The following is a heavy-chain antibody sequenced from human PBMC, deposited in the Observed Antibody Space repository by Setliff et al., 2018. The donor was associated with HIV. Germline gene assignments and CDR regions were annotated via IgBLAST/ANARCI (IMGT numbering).Heavy chain of an antibody. Sequence: KPSETLSLTCAVYGGSFSDYSWNWIRQPPGKELEWIGEINHSGGTNYNPSLKSRVTISLDTSKNQSSLKLTSVTAADTALYYCARGRYHYMDVWGKGTTVTVSS. J-gene: IGHJ6*03. CDR3: ARGRYHYMDV. CDR2: INHSGGT. CDR1: GGSFSDYS. V-gene: IGHV4-34*01.